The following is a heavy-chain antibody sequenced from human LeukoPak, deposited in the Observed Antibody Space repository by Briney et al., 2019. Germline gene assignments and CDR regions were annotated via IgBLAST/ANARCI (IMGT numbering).Heavy chain of an antibody. J-gene: IGHJ3*02. Sequence: SETLSLTCAVYGGSFSGYYWSWIRQPQGKGLEWVGEINHSGSTNYNPSLKSRVTISVDTSKTQFSLKLSSVTAADTAVYYCARERSIFGVVIGPGAFDIWGQGTMVTVSS. D-gene: IGHD3-3*01. CDR3: ARERSIFGVVIGPGAFDI. CDR1: GGSFSGYY. CDR2: INHSGST. V-gene: IGHV4-34*01.